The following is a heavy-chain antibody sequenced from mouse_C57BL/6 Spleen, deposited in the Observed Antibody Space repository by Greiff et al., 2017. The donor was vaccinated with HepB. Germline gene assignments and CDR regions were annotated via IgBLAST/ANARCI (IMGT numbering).Heavy chain of an antibody. CDR3: ARSITTVVATGGDYAMDY. J-gene: IGHJ4*01. V-gene: IGHV1-82*01. Sequence: QVQLQQSGPELLKPGASGRISGKASGYALGSSWRTWGRQRPGRGLGWIGRIYPGDGVTNYNGKFKGKATLTADKSSSTAYMQLSSLTSEDSAVYFCARSITTVVATGGDYAMDYWGQGTSVTVSS. CDR1: GYALGSSW. CDR2: IYPGDGVT. D-gene: IGHD1-1*01.